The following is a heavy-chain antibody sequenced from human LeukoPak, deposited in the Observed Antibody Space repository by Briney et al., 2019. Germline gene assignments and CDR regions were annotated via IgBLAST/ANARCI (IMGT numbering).Heavy chain of an antibody. CDR3: ARESVAAAGRLYYFGY. D-gene: IGHD6-13*01. J-gene: IGHJ4*02. CDR2: TYYRSKWYN. V-gene: IGHV6-1*01. CDR1: VDILSINSAA. Sequence: SQTLSLTCAISVDILSINSAAWAWVRQSPSRGLELLGSTYYRSKWYNDYAVSVKSRITINPDTSKNQFSLQLNSVTPEDTAVYYCARESVAAAGRLYYFGYWGQGTLVTVSS.